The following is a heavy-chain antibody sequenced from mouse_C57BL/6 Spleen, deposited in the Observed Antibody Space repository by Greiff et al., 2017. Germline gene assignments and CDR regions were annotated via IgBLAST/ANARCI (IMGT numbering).Heavy chain of an antibody. CDR3: ARRCYYAMDY. J-gene: IGHJ4*01. Sequence: EVKLVESGGGLVKPGGSLKLSCAASGFTFSDYGMHWVRQAPEKGLEWVAYISSGSSTIYYADTVKGRFTISRDNAKNTLFLQMTSLRSEDTAMYYCARRCYYAMDYWGQGTSVTVSS. CDR2: ISSGSSTI. CDR1: GFTFSDYG. V-gene: IGHV5-17*01.